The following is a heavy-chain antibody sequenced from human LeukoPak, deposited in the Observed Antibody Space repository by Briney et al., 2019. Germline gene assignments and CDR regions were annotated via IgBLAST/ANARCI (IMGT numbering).Heavy chain of an antibody. J-gene: IGHJ4*02. CDR3: KGAWN. Sequence: GGPLRLSCAASGFIFHSHAIAWVRQAPGKGLKWVSLITGNGGSTYYADPVTGRFTISRDNSKNTLFLQMNSLRAEDTAVYYCKGAWNWGQGTLVTVSS. CDR2: ITGNGGST. CDR1: GFIFHSHA. D-gene: IGHD3-3*01. V-gene: IGHV3-23*01.